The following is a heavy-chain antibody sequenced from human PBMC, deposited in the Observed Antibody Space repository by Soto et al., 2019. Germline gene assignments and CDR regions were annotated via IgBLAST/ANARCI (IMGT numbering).Heavy chain of an antibody. CDR2: IYYSGST. V-gene: IGHV4-39*01. J-gene: IGHJ4*02. CDR1: GGSISSSSYY. D-gene: IGHD4-17*01. CDR3: ARQFSTVVTRTFDY. Sequence: SETLSLTCTVSGGSISSSSYYWVWIRQPPGKGLEWIGSIYYSGSTYYNPSLKSRVTISVDTSKNQFSLKLSSVTAADTAVYYCARQFSTVVTRTFDYWGQGTLVTVS.